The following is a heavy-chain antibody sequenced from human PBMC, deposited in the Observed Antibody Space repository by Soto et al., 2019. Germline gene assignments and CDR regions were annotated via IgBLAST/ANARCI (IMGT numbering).Heavy chain of an antibody. CDR3: VRGASLNFDY. J-gene: IGHJ4*02. CDR1: GFTFDDYG. D-gene: IGHD1-26*01. V-gene: IGHV3-20*04. CDR2: VNWNGGSI. Sequence: GGSLRLSCAASGFTFDDYGMSWARQAPGKGLEWVSGVNWNGGSIGYADSVKGRFTISRDNAKNSLYLQMNSLRAEDTAFYYCVRGASLNFDYWGQGTLVPVSS.